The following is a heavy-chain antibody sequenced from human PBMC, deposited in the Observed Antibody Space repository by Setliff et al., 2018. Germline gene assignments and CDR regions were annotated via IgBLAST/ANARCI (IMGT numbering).Heavy chain of an antibody. D-gene: IGHD3-3*01. CDR2: FDPEDGET. CDR1: GYTFTSYA. V-gene: IGHV1-24*01. Sequence: ASVKVSCKASGYTFTSYAMNWVRQAPGKGLEWIGGFDPEDGETIYAQKFQGRVTMTEDTSTDTAYMELSSLRSEYTAVYYCATVRSLEWLFDDAFDIWGQGTMVTVSS. J-gene: IGHJ3*02. CDR3: ATVRSLEWLFDDAFDI.